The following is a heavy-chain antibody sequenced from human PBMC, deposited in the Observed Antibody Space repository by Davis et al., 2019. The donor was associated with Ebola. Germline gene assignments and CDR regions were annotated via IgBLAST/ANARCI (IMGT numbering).Heavy chain of an antibody. CDR2: ISYDGSNK. Sequence: GESLKISCAASGFTFSSYAMHWVRQAPGKGLEWVAVISYDGSNKYYADSVKGRFTISRDNSKNTLYLQMNSLRAEDTAVYYCARDSEVVVITPDGMDVWGKGTTVTVSS. CDR1: GFTFSSYA. V-gene: IGHV3-30-3*01. J-gene: IGHJ6*04. CDR3: ARDSEVVVITPDGMDV. D-gene: IGHD3-22*01.